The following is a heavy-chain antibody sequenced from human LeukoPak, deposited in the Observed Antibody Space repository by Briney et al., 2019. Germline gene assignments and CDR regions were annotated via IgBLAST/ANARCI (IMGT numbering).Heavy chain of an antibody. J-gene: IGHJ4*02. Sequence: SETLSLTCAVFGYFISSGYYWGWTRQPPGKGLEWIGSIYHSGRSYYNPSLKSRVTISVDTSKNQFSLKLGSVTAADTAVYYCARGGSDYYDSNGYSTDYWGQGILVTVSS. CDR3: ARGGSDYYDSNGYSTDY. V-gene: IGHV4-38-2*01. D-gene: IGHD3-22*01. CDR1: GYFISSGYY. CDR2: IYHSGRS.